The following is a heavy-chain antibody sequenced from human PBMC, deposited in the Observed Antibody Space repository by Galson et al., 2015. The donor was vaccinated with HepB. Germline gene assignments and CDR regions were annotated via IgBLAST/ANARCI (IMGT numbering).Heavy chain of an antibody. V-gene: IGHV1-8*01. CDR2: MNPNSGNT. CDR3: ARVMVPAATNDAFDI. D-gene: IGHD2-2*01. CDR1: GYTFTSYD. J-gene: IGHJ3*02. Sequence: SVKVSCKASGYTFTSYDINWVRQATGQGLEWMGWMNPNSGNTGYAQKFQGRVTMTRNTSISTAYMELSRLRSDDTAVYYCARVMVPAATNDAFDIWGQGTMVTVSS.